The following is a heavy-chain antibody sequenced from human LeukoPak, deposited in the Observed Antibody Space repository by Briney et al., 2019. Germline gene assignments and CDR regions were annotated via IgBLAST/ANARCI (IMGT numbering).Heavy chain of an antibody. Sequence: GGSQRLSCAASGFTFSSYWTSWVRQAPGKGLEWVAKIKQDGSEKYYVDSVKGRFTISRDNAKNSLYLQMNSLRAEDTAVYYCARDRRSGSYCWFDPWGQGTLVTVSS. J-gene: IGHJ5*02. CDR3: ARDRRSGSYCWFDP. D-gene: IGHD3-10*01. CDR1: GFTFSSYW. CDR2: IKQDGSEK. V-gene: IGHV3-7*01.